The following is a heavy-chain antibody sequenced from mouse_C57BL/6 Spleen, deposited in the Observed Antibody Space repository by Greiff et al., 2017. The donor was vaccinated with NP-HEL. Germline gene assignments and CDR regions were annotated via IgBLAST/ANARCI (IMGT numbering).Heavy chain of an antibody. CDR2: IYPGDGDT. CDR3: AREVPAWFAY. CDR1: GYAFSSYW. V-gene: IGHV1-80*01. D-gene: IGHD2-14*01. J-gene: IGHJ3*01. Sequence: VKLMESGAELVKPGASVKISCKASGYAFSSYWMNWVKQRPGKGLEWIGQIYPGDGDTNYNGKFKGKATLTADKSSSTAYMQLSSLTSEDSAVYFCAREVPAWFAYWGQGTLVTVSA.